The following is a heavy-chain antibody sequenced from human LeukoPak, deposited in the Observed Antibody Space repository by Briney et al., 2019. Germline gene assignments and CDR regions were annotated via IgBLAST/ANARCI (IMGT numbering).Heavy chain of an antibody. J-gene: IGHJ4*02. V-gene: IGHV5-10-1*01. CDR2: IDPSDSYI. D-gene: IGHD2-2*01. CDR3: ARVWYCSSSSCYQIDY. CDR1: GYGFTSYW. Sequence: GESLKISCKGSGYGFTSYWISWVRQMPGKGLEWMGRIDPSDSYINYSPSFQGHVTISADKSISTAYLQWSSLKASDTAMYYCARVWYCSSSSCYQIDYWGQGTLVTVSS.